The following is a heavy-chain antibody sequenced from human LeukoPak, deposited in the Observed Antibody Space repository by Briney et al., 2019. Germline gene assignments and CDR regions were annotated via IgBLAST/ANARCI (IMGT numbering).Heavy chain of an antibody. CDR2: IRQDESER. J-gene: IGHJ6*03. Sequence: GGSLRLSCEGSGFSFSSYWMTWVRQLPGMGPEWVANIRQDESERYFADSVKGRFTISRDNAKKSVYLHMSSLRAEDTALYYCARLSAYYYGSYFYYYMDVWGKGTTVTVSS. CDR1: GFSFSSYW. CDR3: ARLSAYYYGSYFYYYMDV. D-gene: IGHD3-10*01. V-gene: IGHV3-7*01.